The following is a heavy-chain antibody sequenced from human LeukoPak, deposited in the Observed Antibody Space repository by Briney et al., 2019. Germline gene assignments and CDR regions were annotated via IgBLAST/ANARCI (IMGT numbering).Heavy chain of an antibody. CDR3: ARRPSQLTGEFDY. CDR1: GGSTSSGDYY. CDR2: IYYSGST. D-gene: IGHD7-27*01. V-gene: IGHV4-30-4*01. J-gene: IGHJ4*02. Sequence: SQTLSLTCTVSGGSTSSGDYYWSWIRQPPGKGLEWIGYIYYSGSTYYNPSLKSRVTISVDTSKNQFSLKLSSVTAADTAVYYCARRPSQLTGEFDYWGQGTLVTVSS.